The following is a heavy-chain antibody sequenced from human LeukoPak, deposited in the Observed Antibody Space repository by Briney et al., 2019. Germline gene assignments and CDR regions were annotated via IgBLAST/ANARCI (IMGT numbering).Heavy chain of an antibody. CDR3: ARVLVGAIDY. Sequence: PSETLSLTCTVSGGSVTDYYWSWIRQSPGKGLEWIGYIYYTGTNYNPSLKSRVTISVDTSKNQFSLKLSSVTAADTAVYYCARVLVGAIDYWGQGTLVTVSS. CDR2: IYYTGT. CDR1: GGSVTDYY. J-gene: IGHJ4*02. V-gene: IGHV4-59*02. D-gene: IGHD1-26*01.